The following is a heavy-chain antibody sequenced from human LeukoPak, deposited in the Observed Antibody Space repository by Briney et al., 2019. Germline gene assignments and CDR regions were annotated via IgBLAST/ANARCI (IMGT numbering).Heavy chain of an antibody. CDR3: ARVRRIRSIPGSIFDY. CDR1: GGSFSGYY. CDR2: INHSGST. J-gene: IGHJ4*02. V-gene: IGHV4-34*01. D-gene: IGHD2-21*01. Sequence: SETLSLTCAVYGGSFSGYYWSWIRQSPGKGLEWIGEINHSGSTNYNPSLKSRVTISVDTSKNQFSLKLSSVTAADTAVYYCARVRRIRSIPGSIFDYWGQGTLVTVSS.